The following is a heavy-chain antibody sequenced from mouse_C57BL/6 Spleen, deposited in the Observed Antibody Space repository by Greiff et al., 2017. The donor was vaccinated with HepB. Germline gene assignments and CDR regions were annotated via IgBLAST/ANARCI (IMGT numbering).Heavy chain of an antibody. CDR3: ARGGYGNRSYWYFDV. D-gene: IGHD2-1*01. CDR2: INPSSGYT. Sequence: QVQLQQSGAELAKPGASVKLSCKASGYTFTSYWMHWVKQRPGQGLEWIGYINPSSGYTKYNQKFKDTATLTADKSTITAYMQLSSLTYEDSAVYYCARGGYGNRSYWYFDVWGTGTTVTVSS. CDR1: GYTFTSYW. J-gene: IGHJ1*03. V-gene: IGHV1-7*01.